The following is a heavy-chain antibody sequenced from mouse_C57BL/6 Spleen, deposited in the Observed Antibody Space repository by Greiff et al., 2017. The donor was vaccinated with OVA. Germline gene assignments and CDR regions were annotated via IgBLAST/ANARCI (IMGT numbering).Heavy chain of an antibody. Sequence: QVQLQQSDAELVKPGASVKISCKVSGYTFTDHTIHWMKQRPEQGLEWIGNIYPSDGSTKYNEQFKGKATLTADKSSSTAYMQLNSLTSEDSAVYFCAYDCDADFDYWGQGTTLTVSS. CDR1: GYTFTDHT. CDR2: IYPSDGST. J-gene: IGHJ2*01. D-gene: IGHD2-4*01. CDR3: AYDCDADFDY. V-gene: IGHV1-78*01.